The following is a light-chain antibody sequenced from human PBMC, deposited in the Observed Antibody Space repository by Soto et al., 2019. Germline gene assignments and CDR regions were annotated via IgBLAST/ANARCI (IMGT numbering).Light chain of an antibody. CDR1: QSISTW. J-gene: IGKJ1*01. CDR3: LQDHDESWT. Sequence: DNQITQSPSTLSASVGHRVTIPCRASQSISTWLAWYQQKPGKAPKLLIYKASTLKSGVPSRFSGSGSGTEFTLTVSSLQPEDFATYYCLQDHDESWTFGQGTKVDI. V-gene: IGKV1-5*03. CDR2: KAS.